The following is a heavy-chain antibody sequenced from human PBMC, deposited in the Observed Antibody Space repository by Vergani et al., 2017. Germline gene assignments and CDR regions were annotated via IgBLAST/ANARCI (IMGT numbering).Heavy chain of an antibody. D-gene: IGHD6-6*01. CDR3: ARALDYYYYAMDV. CDR1: GGSIHSGDYY. J-gene: IGHJ6*02. Sequence: QLQLQESGPGLVKPSETLSLTCTVSGGSIHSGDYYWSWIRQHPRKGLEWIGYIHYSGSTYSNPSLKSRVSISLDTSKTQFSLKLSSVTAADTAVYYCARALDYYYYAMDVWGQGTTVTVSS. CDR2: IHYSGST. V-gene: IGHV4-31*03.